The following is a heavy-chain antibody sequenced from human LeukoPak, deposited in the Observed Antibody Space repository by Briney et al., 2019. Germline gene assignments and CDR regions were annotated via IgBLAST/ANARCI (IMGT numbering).Heavy chain of an antibody. CDR1: GFTFSDYY. CDR2: ISSPGSSI. J-gene: IGHJ6*03. D-gene: IGHD3-10*01. Sequence: GGSLRLSCAASGFTFSDYYMTWMRQAPGKGLEWVSHISSPGSSILYADSVKGRFTISRDNAKNSLYLQMHSLRVEDTAIYYCASGKPGPYYYYLDVWGEGTKVTVSS. V-gene: IGHV3-11*04. CDR3: ASGKPGPYYYYLDV.